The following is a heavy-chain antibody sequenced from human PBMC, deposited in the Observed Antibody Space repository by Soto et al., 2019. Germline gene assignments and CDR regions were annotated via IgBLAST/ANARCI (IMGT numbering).Heavy chain of an antibody. Sequence: PMSVTCTVAFGSVSSCGYYCISLRRHPGKGLEWIGYIYYSGSTYYNPSLKSRVTISVDTSKNQFSLKLSSVTAADTAGYYCARGRSKVNTPCGYWGQGTRVTVSS. CDR1: FGSVSSCGYY. CDR2: IYYSGST. CDR3: ARGRSKVNTPCGY. D-gene: IGHD3-22*01. V-gene: IGHV4-31*03. J-gene: IGHJ4*02.